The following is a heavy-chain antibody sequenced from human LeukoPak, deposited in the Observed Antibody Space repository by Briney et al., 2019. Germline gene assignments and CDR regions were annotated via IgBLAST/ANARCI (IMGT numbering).Heavy chain of an antibody. D-gene: IGHD6-13*01. J-gene: IGHJ4*02. CDR1: GGSFSGYY. V-gene: IGHV4-34*01. CDR2: INHSGST. CDR3: ARGRRIAAAGNSFFDY. Sequence: PSETLSFTCAVDGGSFSGYYWSWIRQPPGKGLEWIGEINHSGSTNYNPSLKSRVTISVDTSKNQFSLKLSSVLDAVTAVYYCARGRRIAAAGNSFFDYWGQGTLVTVSS.